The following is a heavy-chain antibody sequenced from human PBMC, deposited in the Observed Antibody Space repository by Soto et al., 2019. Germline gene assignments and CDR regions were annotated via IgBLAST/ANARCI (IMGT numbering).Heavy chain of an antibody. V-gene: IGHV2-26*01. CDR3: ARMDGGYNYYGVDV. D-gene: IGHD4-17*01. CDR2: FFSDAER. Sequence: SGPTLVNPTETLTLTCSVSGFSLTNGRMGVSWIRQPPGKALEWRAHFFSDAERSYSTSMQSRLNMYKDSSGSQVVLNMTNKAPADTATYFCARMDGGYNYYGVDVCGHGIAVTVSS. CDR1: GFSLTNGRMG. J-gene: IGHJ6*02.